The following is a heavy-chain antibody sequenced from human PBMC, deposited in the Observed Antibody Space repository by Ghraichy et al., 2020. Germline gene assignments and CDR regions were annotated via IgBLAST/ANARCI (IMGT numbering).Heavy chain of an antibody. V-gene: IGHV4-34*01. J-gene: IGHJ5*02. D-gene: IGHD6-19*01. CDR1: GGSFSGYY. CDR3: ARVFRYSSGGMGP. CDR2: INHSGST. Sequence: SETLSLTCAVYGGSFSGYYWSWIRQPPGKGLEWIGEINHSGSTNYNPSLKSRVTISVDTSKNQFSLKLSSVTAADTAVYYCARVFRYSSGGMGPWGQGTLVTVSS.